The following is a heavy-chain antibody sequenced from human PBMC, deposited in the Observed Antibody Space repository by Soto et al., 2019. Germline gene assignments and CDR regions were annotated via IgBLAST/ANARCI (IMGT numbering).Heavy chain of an antibody. CDR3: AHIDYTDYLKHPLYD. V-gene: IGHV2-5*01. Sequence: YGPTLVNPTATLTLTCTFSGFSVATTGVGVGWVRQPPGKALEFLAVIYWNDDKRYSPSLRNRLTITKDASRNQVVLKMTDMDPVDTSTYYCAHIDYTDYLKHPLYDWGPGTPVTVSS. CDR2: IYWNDDK. CDR1: GFSVATTGVG. J-gene: IGHJ4*02. D-gene: IGHD4-17*01.